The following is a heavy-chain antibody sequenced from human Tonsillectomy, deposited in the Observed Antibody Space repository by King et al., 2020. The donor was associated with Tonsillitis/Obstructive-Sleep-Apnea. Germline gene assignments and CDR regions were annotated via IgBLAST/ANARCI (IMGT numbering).Heavy chain of an antibody. CDR3: ARGPLDDEGFDP. V-gene: IGHV3-33*01. CDR2: IWYDGSNK. CDR1: GFTFSSYG. D-gene: IGHD3-16*02. J-gene: IGHJ5*02. Sequence: VQLVESGGGVVQPGRSLRLSCAASGFTFSSYGMHWVRQAPGKGLEWVAVIWYDGSNKYYADSVKGRFTISRDNSKNTLYLQMNSLRAEDTAVYYCARGPLDDEGFDPWGQGTLVTVSS.